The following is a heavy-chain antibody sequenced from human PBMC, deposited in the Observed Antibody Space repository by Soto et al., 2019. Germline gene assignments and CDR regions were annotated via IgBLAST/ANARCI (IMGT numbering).Heavy chain of an antibody. CDR1: GYTFTSYG. J-gene: IGHJ6*02. CDR2: ISAYNGNT. CDR3: ARASYLPALFLFRMDV. V-gene: IGHV1-18*04. D-gene: IGHD2-2*01. Sequence: ASVKVSCKASGYTFTSYGISWVRQAPGQGLEWMGWISAYNGNTNYAQKLQGRVTMTTDTSTSTAYMELRSLRSDDTAVYYCARASYLPALFLFRMDVWGQGTTVTVSS.